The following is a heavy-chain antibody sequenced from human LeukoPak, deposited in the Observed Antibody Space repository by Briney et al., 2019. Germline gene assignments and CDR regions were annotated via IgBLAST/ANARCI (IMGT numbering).Heavy chain of an antibody. D-gene: IGHD4/OR15-4a*01. CDR1: GGSLSGYY. V-gene: IGHV4-34*01. CDR2: INHGGST. J-gene: IGHJ4*02. CDR3: AREGRMSMGIEY. Sequence: SETLSLTCAVYGGSLSGYYWSWIRQSPGRGLEWIGEINHGGSTNYNPSLKSRVTMSVDTSKNHFSLKLSSVTAADTAVYFCAREGRMSMGIEYWGQGTLVTVSS.